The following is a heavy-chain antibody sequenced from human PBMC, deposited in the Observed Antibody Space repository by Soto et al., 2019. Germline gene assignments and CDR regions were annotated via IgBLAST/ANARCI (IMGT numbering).Heavy chain of an antibody. D-gene: IGHD1-26*01. CDR3: AKSSGSYPVYNGLSL. V-gene: IGHV3-23*01. J-gene: IGHJ6*02. CDR2: LSGSSDAA. CDR1: GFPFSTSA. Sequence: EVQLLESAGGLVQPGGSLRLSCAASGFPFSTSAMNWVRQAPGKGLEWVSILSGSSDAAYYAESEKGRFASSRVNSKTTLYRQVNSLRAEDTAVYYCAKSSGSYPVYNGLSLWGQGTTVAVS.